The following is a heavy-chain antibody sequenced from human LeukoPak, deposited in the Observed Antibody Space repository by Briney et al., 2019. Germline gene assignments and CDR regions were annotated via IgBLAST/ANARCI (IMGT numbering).Heavy chain of an antibody. CDR1: GGSISSRSYY. D-gene: IGHD1-14*01. J-gene: IGHJ6*03. Sequence: SETPSLTCTVSGGSISSRSYYWGRIRQPPGKGLEWIGIIYYSGSTYSNPSLRSRVTISVDTSKNQFSLKLSSVTAADTAVYYCARASEDYYYYYMDVWGKGTTVTISS. CDR2: IYYSGST. CDR3: ARASEDYYYYYMDV. V-gene: IGHV4-39*07.